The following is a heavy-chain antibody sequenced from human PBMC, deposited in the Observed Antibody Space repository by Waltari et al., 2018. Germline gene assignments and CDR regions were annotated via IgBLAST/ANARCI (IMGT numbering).Heavy chain of an antibody. Sequence: QLQLQESGPGLVKPSETLSLTCTVSGGSISSSSYYWGWIRPPPGKGLEWIGSIYYSGSTYYNPSLKSRVTISVDTSKNQFSLKLSSVTAADTAVYYCASHLLFGEFYTDWYFDLWGRGTLVTVSS. CDR2: IYYSGST. V-gene: IGHV4-39*01. CDR3: ASHLLFGEFYTDWYFDL. CDR1: GGSISSSSYY. J-gene: IGHJ2*01. D-gene: IGHD3-10*01.